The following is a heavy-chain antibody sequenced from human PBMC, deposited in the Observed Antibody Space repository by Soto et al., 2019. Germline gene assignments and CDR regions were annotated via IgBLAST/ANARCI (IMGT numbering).Heavy chain of an antibody. Sequence: QVQLVESGGGVVQPGRSLRLSCAASGFTFSSYGMHWVRQAPGKGLEWVAVISYDGSNKYYADSVKGRFTISRDNSKNTLYLQMNSLRAEDTAVYYCAKDVGRGSDGLDVWGQGTTVTVSS. J-gene: IGHJ6*02. D-gene: IGHD6-19*01. CDR3: AKDVGRGSDGLDV. CDR2: ISYDGSNK. CDR1: GFTFSSYG. V-gene: IGHV3-30*18.